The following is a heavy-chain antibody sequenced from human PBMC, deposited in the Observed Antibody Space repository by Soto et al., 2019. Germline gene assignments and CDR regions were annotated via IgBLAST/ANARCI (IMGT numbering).Heavy chain of an antibody. J-gene: IGHJ3*02. V-gene: IGHV3-74*01. CDR3: AIEAGYCSRTSWYRRAFVT. D-gene: IGHD2-2*01. CDR2: IITDGGSS. CDR1: GFTFSGHW. Sequence: EVQLVESGGDLVQPGGSLRLSCAASGFTFSGHWMHWVRQAPGKGLEWVSRIITDGGSSYYADSVKGRFTISRDNAKNTLYLQMNGLRAEDTAVYYCAIEAGYCSRTSWYRRAFVTWGQGTTVTVSS.